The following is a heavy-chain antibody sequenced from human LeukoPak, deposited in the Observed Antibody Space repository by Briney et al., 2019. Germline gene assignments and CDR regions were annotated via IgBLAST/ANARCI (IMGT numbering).Heavy chain of an antibody. CDR3: ARDLYQQLVYDY. CDR1: GFTFSSYE. V-gene: IGHV3-48*03. Sequence: PGGSLRLSCAASGFTFSSYETNWVRQAPGKGLEWVSYISSSGSTIYYADSVKGRFTISRDNAKNSLYLQMNSLRAEDTAVYYCARDLYQQLVYDYWGQGTLVTVSS. J-gene: IGHJ4*02. CDR2: ISSSGSTI. D-gene: IGHD6-6*01.